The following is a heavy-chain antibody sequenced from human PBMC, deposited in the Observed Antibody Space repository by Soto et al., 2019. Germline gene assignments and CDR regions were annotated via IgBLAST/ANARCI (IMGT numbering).Heavy chain of an antibody. CDR2: ISAYNGNT. V-gene: IGHV1-18*04. J-gene: IGHJ6*02. CDR1: GYTFTSYG. CDR3: ARDQYLDLSYYYYGMDV. D-gene: IGHD3-16*02. Sequence: QVQLVQSGAEVKKPAASVKVSCKASGYTFTSYGISWVRQAPGQGLEWMGWISAYNGNTNYAQKLQGRVTMTTDTSTSTAYMELRSLRSDDTAVYYCARDQYLDLSYYYYGMDVWGQGTTVTVSS.